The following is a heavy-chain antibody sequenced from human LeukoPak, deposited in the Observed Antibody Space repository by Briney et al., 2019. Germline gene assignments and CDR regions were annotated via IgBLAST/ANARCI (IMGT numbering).Heavy chain of an antibody. D-gene: IGHD2-15*01. CDR3: ARVLQPDIVVVVAALGMDV. CDR1: GFTFSSYS. J-gene: IGHJ6*02. V-gene: IGHV3-21*01. CDR2: ISSSSSYI. Sequence: GGSLRLSCAASGFTFSSYSMNWVRQAPGKGLEWVSSISSSSSYIYYADSVKGRFTISRDNAKNSLYLQMNSLRAEDTAVYYCARVLQPDIVVVVAALGMDVWGQGTTVTVSS.